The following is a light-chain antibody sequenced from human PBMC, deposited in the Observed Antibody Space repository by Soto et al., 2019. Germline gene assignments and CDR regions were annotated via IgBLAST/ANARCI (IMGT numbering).Light chain of an antibody. CDR1: QSISDT. CDR3: QQYNNWPWT. CDR2: GAS. Sequence: EIVMTQSQATLSVPSGRRATSSFRASQSISDTLAWYQQKPGQAPRLLIYGASKRATGFPARFSGSGSGTDFTLTISSLQSEDFAVYYCQQYNNWPWTFGQGTKVDI. J-gene: IGKJ1*01. V-gene: IGKV3-15*01.